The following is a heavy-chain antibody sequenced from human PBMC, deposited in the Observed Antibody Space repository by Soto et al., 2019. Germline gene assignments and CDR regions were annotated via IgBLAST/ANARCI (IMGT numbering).Heavy chain of an antibody. CDR2: IYYSGST. J-gene: IGHJ4*02. CDR3: ARPGGSGWFYFDS. V-gene: IGHV4-39*02. CDR1: GESISGTIYY. Sequence: SETLSLTCIVSGESISGTIYYWGWIRQPPGKGLEWIGSIYYSGSTYYNPSLKSRVTISVDTSKNHFSLKLTSVTAADTAVYYGARPGGSGWFYFDSWGQGSQVTVSS. D-gene: IGHD6-13*01.